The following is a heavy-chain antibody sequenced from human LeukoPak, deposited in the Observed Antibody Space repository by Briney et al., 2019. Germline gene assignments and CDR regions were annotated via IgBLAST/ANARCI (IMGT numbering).Heavy chain of an antibody. J-gene: IGHJ3*02. Sequence: VXQAPXXGLEWVSYISSSSSTIYYADSVKGRFTISRDDAKNSLYLQMNSLRAEDTAVYYCASPGFGNHAFDIWGQGTMVTVSS. CDR2: ISSSSSTI. D-gene: IGHD3-10*01. CDR3: ASPGFGNHAFDI. V-gene: IGHV3-48*01.